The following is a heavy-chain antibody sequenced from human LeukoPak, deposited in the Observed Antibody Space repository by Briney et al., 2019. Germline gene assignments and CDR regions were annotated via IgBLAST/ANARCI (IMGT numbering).Heavy chain of an antibody. CDR3: AKDARRINMIGVVTKRAGYFDY. CDR2: IRYDGSNK. Sequence: PGGSLRLSCAASGFTFSSYSMNWVRQAPGKGLEWVAFIRYDGSNKYYADSVKGRFTISRDNSKNTLYLQMNSLRGDDTAVYYCAKDARRINMIGVVTKRAGYFDYWGQGTLVTVSS. V-gene: IGHV3-30*02. CDR1: GFTFSSYS. D-gene: IGHD3-22*01. J-gene: IGHJ4*02.